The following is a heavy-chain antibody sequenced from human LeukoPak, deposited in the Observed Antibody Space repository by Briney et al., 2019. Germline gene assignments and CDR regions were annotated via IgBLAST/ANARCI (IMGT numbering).Heavy chain of an antibody. CDR2: ITPFNGNT. CDR1: GGTFSSYA. CDR3: ASCFRGGDCYLYGMDV. J-gene: IGHJ6*02. D-gene: IGHD2-21*02. Sequence: SVKVSCKASGGTFSSYAISWVRQAPGQGLEWMGWITPFNGNTNYAQKFQDRVTITRDRSMSTAYMELSSLRSEDTAMYYCASCFRGGDCYLYGMDVWGQGTTVTVSS. V-gene: IGHV1-45*02.